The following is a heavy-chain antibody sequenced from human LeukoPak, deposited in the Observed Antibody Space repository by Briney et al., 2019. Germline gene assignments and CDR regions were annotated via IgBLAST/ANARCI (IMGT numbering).Heavy chain of an antibody. CDR1: GVSVYNNH. J-gene: IGHJ4*02. CDR2: IKSGGGGI. Sequence: GGSLRLSSAAFGVSVYNNHISWVRQAPGKGLERVSVIKSGGGGIYYADSVKGRFTISRDSSKSSVYLQLNSLRAEDTAVYYCARENDYHFDYWGQGTLVTVSS. V-gene: IGHV3-66*01. CDR3: ARENDYHFDY. D-gene: IGHD4-11*01.